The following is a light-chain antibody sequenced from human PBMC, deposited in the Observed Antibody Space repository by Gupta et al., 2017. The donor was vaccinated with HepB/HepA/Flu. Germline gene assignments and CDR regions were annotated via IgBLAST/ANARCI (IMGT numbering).Light chain of an antibody. V-gene: IGKV1-39*01. Sequence: QMTQSPSILPASVGDRVTITCRASQNIDSHLNWYQHRPGKAPELLIYGVSTLHSGVPSRFSGSGSGTEFTLTINNRQPEDFASYYCQKTFIAPYTFGQGTRLEMK. CDR1: QNIDSH. CDR2: GVS. CDR3: QKTFIAPYT. J-gene: IGKJ2*01.